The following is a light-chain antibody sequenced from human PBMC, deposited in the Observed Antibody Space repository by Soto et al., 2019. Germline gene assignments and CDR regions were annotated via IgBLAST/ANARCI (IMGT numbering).Light chain of an antibody. CDR3: QQGNGFPWT. Sequence: DIQMTQSPSSVSASVGDRVTITCRASQGINSWLAWYQQKPGKAPNLLIYAASSLQSGVPSRFSGSGSVTDFTLTINSLQPEDSATYYYQQGNGFPWTFGQGTKVEIK. CDR2: AAS. V-gene: IGKV1-12*02. J-gene: IGKJ1*01. CDR1: QGINSW.